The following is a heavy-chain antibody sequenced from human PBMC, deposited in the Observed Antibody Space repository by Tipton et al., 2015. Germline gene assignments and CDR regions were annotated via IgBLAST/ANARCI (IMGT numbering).Heavy chain of an antibody. D-gene: IGHD3-3*01. CDR3: ARGPTRFGVIRFFDL. J-gene: IGHJ4*02. V-gene: IGHV1-69*01. CDR2: IIPVLGTP. Sequence: QVQLVQSGAEVKKPGSSVKVSCKASGGTFSSYGISWVRQAPGQGLEWMGEIIPVLGTPKYAQKFQGRVAITADESTTTAHMELSSLRSEDTAVYYCARGPTRFGVIRFFDLWGQGTLVTVSS. CDR1: GGTFSSYG.